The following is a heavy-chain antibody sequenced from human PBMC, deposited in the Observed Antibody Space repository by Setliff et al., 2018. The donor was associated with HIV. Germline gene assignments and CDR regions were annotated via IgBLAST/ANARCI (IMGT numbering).Heavy chain of an antibody. CDR3: ARGPNYYDSSGYSRTMAFDI. V-gene: IGHV4-34*01. Sequence: PSETLSLTCAVYGGSFSSYHWSWIRQSPGRGLEWIGEINHRGSTNHNPSLKSRGTISVDTSKNQVSLKLTSVTAADTAVYYCARGPNYYDSSGYSRTMAFDIWGQGTMVTVSS. J-gene: IGHJ3*02. CDR1: GGSFSSYH. CDR2: INHRGST. D-gene: IGHD3-22*01.